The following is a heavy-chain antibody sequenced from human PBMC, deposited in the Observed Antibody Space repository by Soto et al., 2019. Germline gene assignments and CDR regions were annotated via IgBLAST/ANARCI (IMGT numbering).Heavy chain of an antibody. D-gene: IGHD6-13*01. CDR2: IYYSGST. V-gene: IGHV4-59*01. CDR3: ARGDVSSINYYYYMDV. Sequence: SETLSLTCTVSGGSISSYYWSWIRQPPGKGLEWIAYIYYSGSTNYNPSLKSRVTISVDTSKNQFSLKLSSVTAADTAVYYCARGDVSSINYYYYMDVWGKGTTVTVSS. J-gene: IGHJ6*03. CDR1: GGSISSYY.